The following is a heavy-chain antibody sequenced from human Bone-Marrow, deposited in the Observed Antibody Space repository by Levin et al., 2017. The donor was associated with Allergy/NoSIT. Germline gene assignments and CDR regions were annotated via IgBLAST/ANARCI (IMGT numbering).Heavy chain of an antibody. J-gene: IGHJ5*02. D-gene: IGHD3-10*01. V-gene: IGHV3-23*01. Sequence: GGSLRLSCAASGFIFSNYAMTWVRQSPGKGLDWVSAIDSGSSATSYVDSVKGRFTISRDNSKNTLYLQMNSLRVEDTAVYYCATDYPSIFNPWGQGTLVTVSS. CDR3: ATDYPSIFNP. CDR2: IDSGSSAT. CDR1: GFIFSNYA.